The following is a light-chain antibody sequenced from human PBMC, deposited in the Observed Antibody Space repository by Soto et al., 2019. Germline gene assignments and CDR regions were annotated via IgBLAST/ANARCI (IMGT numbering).Light chain of an antibody. J-gene: IGKJ1*01. CDR3: QHYNNWPPWT. Sequence: IVMTQSPATLSVSPGERATLSCRASQSISSNLAWYQQNPGQAPRLLIYRASSRATGIPARFSGSGSGTDFTLTISSLQSEDFAVYYCQHYNNWPPWTFGQGTKVEIK. CDR2: RAS. CDR1: QSISSN. V-gene: IGKV3-15*01.